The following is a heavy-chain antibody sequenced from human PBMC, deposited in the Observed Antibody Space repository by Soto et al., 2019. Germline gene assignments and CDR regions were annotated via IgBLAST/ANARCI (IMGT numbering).Heavy chain of an antibody. CDR1: GGSVSSSSYY. Sequence: PSETLSLTCTVSGGSVSSSSYYWGWIRQPPGKGLEWIGSIDYSGSTYYNPSLKSRVTISVDTSKNQFSLKLRSVTAADMAVYFCASGYGWFVPWGQGTLVTVSS. D-gene: IGHD2-2*03. CDR2: IDYSGST. V-gene: IGHV4-39*01. CDR3: ASGYGWFVP. J-gene: IGHJ5*02.